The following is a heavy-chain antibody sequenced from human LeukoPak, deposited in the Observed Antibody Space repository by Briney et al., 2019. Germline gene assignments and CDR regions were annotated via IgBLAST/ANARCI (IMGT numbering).Heavy chain of an antibody. CDR3: ARDKAHSYGRYFDP. J-gene: IGHJ5*02. D-gene: IGHD5-18*01. CDR2: IANGNT. Sequence: SETLSLTCIVAGGSISTYYWNWLRQTPGKGLEWIGHIANGNTDYNPSLKSRVTISVDTSKNQFPLKLTSVTAADTAVYYCARDKAHSYGRYFDPWGQGALVIVSS. CDR1: GGSISTYY. V-gene: IGHV4-59*01.